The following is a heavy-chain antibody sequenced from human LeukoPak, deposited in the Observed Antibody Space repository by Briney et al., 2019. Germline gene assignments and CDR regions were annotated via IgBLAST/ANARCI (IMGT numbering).Heavy chain of an antibody. CDR2: ILYDGNNK. CDR1: GFTFSNYA. D-gene: IGHD1-26*01. J-gene: IGHJ6*02. Sequence: QPGGSLRLSCAASGFTFSNYAMSWVRQAPGKGLEWVAVILYDGNNKHYAESVKGRFTISRDNSNNMLYLQMNSLRPEDTAVYYCAKDRLFGSGLNGPHYYYGMDVWGQGTTVTVSS. CDR3: AKDRLFGSGLNGPHYYYGMDV. V-gene: IGHV3-30*18.